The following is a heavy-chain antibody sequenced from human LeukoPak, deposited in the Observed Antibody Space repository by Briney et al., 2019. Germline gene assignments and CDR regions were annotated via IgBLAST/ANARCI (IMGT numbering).Heavy chain of an antibody. D-gene: IGHD5-12*01. Sequence: GGSLRLSCAASGFTFSSYSMNWVRQAPGKGLEWVSFIIISSSNIYYADSVKGRFTTSRDNAKNSLYLQMNSLRDEDTAVYYCARDGGYSGYDFAYWGQGTLVTVSS. CDR3: ARDGGYSGYDFAY. J-gene: IGHJ4*02. CDR1: GFTFSSYS. V-gene: IGHV3-48*02. CDR2: IIISSSNI.